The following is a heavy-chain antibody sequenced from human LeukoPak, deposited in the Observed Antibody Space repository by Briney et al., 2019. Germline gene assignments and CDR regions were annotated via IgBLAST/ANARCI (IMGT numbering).Heavy chain of an antibody. D-gene: IGHD6-13*01. Sequence: SVKVSCKASGGTFSSYAISWVRQAPGQGLEWMGGIIPIFGTANYAQKFQGRVTITADESTSKAYMELSSLRSEDTAVYCCARGPYSSSWYSGDYYYYYMDVWGKGTTVTVSS. CDR1: GGTFSSYA. CDR2: IIPIFGTA. V-gene: IGHV1-69*01. J-gene: IGHJ6*03. CDR3: ARGPYSSSWYSGDYYYYYMDV.